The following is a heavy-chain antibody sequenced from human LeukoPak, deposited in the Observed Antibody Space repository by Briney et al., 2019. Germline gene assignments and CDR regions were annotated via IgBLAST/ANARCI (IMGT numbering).Heavy chain of an antibody. J-gene: IGHJ4*02. V-gene: IGHV3-53*01. CDR1: GFTVSNNY. D-gene: IGHD5-24*01. CDR3: ARDTHSPWRADC. Sequence: GGSLRLSCAVSGFTVSNNYMSWVRQAPGKGLEWVSIIYNTGTTYYADSVKGRFTISTDNSKNTLFLHMNSLRAEDSAVYCCARDTHSPWRADCWGQGILVTVSS. CDR2: IYNTGTT.